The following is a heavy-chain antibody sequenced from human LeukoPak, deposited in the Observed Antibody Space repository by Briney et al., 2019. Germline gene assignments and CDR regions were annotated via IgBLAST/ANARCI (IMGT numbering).Heavy chain of an antibody. J-gene: IGHJ6*02. V-gene: IGHV3-21*01. CDR1: GFTFSSYS. Sequence: PGGSLRLSCAASGFTFSSYSMNWVRQAPGKGLEWVSSISSSSSCIYYADSVKGRFTISRDNAKNSLYLQMNSLRAEDTAVYYCARDQEVVYDFWSGYYTYYYYGMDVWGQGTTVTVSS. D-gene: IGHD3-3*01. CDR3: ARDQEVVYDFWSGYYTYYYYGMDV. CDR2: ISSSSSCI.